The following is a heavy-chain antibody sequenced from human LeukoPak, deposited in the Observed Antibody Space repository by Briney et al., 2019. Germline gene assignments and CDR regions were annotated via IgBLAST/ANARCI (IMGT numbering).Heavy chain of an antibody. D-gene: IGHD2/OR15-2a*01. CDR2: ISSSSSTI. J-gene: IGHJ3*02. V-gene: IGHV3-48*01. Sequence: PGGSLRLSCAASGFTFSSYWMHWVGQPRGRGLEGVSYISSSSSTIYYADSVKGRFTISRDNAKNSLYLQMNSLRAEDTAVYYCARLNILDAFDIWGQGTMVTVSS. CDR1: GFTFSSYW. CDR3: ARLNILDAFDI.